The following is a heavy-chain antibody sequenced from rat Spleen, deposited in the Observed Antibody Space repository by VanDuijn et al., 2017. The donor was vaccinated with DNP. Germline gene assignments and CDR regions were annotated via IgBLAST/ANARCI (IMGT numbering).Heavy chain of an antibody. CDR3: AKDLQWYAMDV. J-gene: IGHJ4*01. V-gene: IGHV5S13*01. CDR1: GFIFNDYG. D-gene: IGHD1-1*01. Sequence: EVQLVESGGGLVQPGRSLKLSCAASGFIFNDYGMAWVRQTPKKGLEWVATISTGGGTLYYRDSVKGRFTISRDDAKSTLYLQMDSLRSEDTATYYCAKDLQWYAMDVWGQGTSVSVSS. CDR2: ISTGGGTL.